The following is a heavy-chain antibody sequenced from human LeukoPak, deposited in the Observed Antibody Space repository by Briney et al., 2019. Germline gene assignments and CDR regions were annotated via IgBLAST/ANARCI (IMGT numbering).Heavy chain of an antibody. D-gene: IGHD2-15*01. CDR3: AKVGWGHCSGGRCYWFDP. V-gene: IGHV4-61*02. CDR1: GGSISGGSYY. J-gene: IGHJ5*02. Sequence: SETLSLTCTVSGGSISGGSYYWSWIRQPAGKGLEWIGCIYPSGSTNYNPSLKSRVTISIDTSKNQFSLNLSSVTAADTAVYYCAKVGWGHCSGGRCYWFDPWGQGTLVTVSS. CDR2: IYPSGST.